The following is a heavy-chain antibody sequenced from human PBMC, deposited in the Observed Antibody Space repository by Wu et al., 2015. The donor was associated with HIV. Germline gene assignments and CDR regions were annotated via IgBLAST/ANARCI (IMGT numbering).Heavy chain of an antibody. V-gene: IGHV1-69*12. CDR3: ASDYCSSTSCYAKPDYYYYMDV. Sequence: QVQLVQSGAEVKKPGSSVKVSCKASGGTFSSYAISWVRQAPGQGLEWMGGIIPIFGTANYAQKFQGRVTITADESTSTAYMGLSSLRSEDTAVYYCASDYCSSTSCYAKPDYYYYMDVWGKGTTVTVSS. CDR1: GGTFSSYA. CDR2: IIPIFGTA. J-gene: IGHJ6*03. D-gene: IGHD2-2*01.